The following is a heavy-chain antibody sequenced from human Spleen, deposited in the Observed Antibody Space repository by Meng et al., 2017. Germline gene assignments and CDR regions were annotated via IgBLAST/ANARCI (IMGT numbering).Heavy chain of an antibody. CDR3: AKDTPYYYDSSAYYYAS. D-gene: IGHD3-22*01. CDR2: ISGSGAGT. V-gene: IGHV3-23*01. J-gene: IGHJ5*02. Sequence: GGSLRLSCAASGFTFSSYAMSWVRQAPGKGLEWVSSISGSGAGTYYADSVKGRFTISRDNSKNTVYLQMNSLRAGDTAVYYCAKDTPYYYDSSAYYYASWGQGTLVTVSS. CDR1: GFTFSSYA.